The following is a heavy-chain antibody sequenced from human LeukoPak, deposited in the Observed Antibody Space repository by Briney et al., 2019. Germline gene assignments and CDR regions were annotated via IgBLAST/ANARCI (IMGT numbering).Heavy chain of an antibody. V-gene: IGHV3-23*01. CDR1: GFTFNSYA. CDR3: AKPPIDYSNSGYVFDY. J-gene: IGHJ4*02. CDR2: ISGSGGNT. D-gene: IGHD6-13*01. Sequence: GGSLRLSCAASGFTFNSYAMSWVRQAPGKGLEWVSAISGSGGNTYYADSVKGRFTISRDNSKNTLYLQMNSLRAEDTAVYYCAKPPIDYSNSGYVFDYWGQGTLVTVSS.